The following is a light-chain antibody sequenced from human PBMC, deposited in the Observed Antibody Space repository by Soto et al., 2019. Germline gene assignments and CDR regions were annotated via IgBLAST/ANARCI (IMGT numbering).Light chain of an antibody. Sequence: DIVMTQSPATLSVSLGERATLSCRASQSVSSNLAWYQQKPGQAPRLLIYGASTRATGIPARFSGSGSGTEFTLTLSSLQSEDFAVYYWQQYNNLSPTFGQGTKVDI. CDR2: GAS. CDR3: QQYNNLSPT. J-gene: IGKJ1*01. V-gene: IGKV3-15*01. CDR1: QSVSSN.